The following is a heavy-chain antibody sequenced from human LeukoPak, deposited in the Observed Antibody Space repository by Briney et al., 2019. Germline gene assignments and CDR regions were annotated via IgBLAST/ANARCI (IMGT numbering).Heavy chain of an antibody. V-gene: IGHV4-59*01. D-gene: IGHD3-22*01. CDR3: ARVRVSSGSHPWYFDY. CDR2: IYYSGST. Sequence: PSETLSLTCTVSRGSISSYYWSWIRQPPGQGLEWIGYIYYSGSTDYNPSLKSRVNISVDTSKNQLSLKLSSVTAADTAVYFCARVRVSSGSHPWYFDYWGQGTLVTVSS. J-gene: IGHJ4*02. CDR1: RGSISSYY.